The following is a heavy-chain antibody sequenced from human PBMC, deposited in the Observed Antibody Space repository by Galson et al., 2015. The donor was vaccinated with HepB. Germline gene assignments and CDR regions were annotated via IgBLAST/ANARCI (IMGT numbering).Heavy chain of an antibody. CDR3: ARVRIAVAGTLYYYYCGMDV. CDR1: GFSFSTRGMC. V-gene: IGHV2-70*11. CDR2: IDWDDDK. Sequence: PALVKPTPTLTLTCTFSGFSFSTRGMCVSWIRQPPGKALEWLARIDWDDDKYYSTFLKTRLNISKDTSKNQVVLTMTNMDPVDTATYYCARVRIAVAGTLYYYYCGMDVWGQGTPVTVSS. J-gene: IGHJ6*02. D-gene: IGHD6-19*01.